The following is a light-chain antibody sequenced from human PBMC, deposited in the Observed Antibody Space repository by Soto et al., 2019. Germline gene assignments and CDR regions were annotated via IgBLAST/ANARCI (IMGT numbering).Light chain of an antibody. Sequence: EIVLTQSPGTVSLSPGDRATLSCRASQSVFSSLAWYQQKPGQAPRLLIYGAATRATGIPARFSGSGSGTEFTLTISSLQSEDFAVYFCQQYHNWPAFGQGTKVDIK. J-gene: IGKJ1*01. CDR2: GAA. CDR3: QQYHNWPA. CDR1: QSVFSS. V-gene: IGKV3-15*01.